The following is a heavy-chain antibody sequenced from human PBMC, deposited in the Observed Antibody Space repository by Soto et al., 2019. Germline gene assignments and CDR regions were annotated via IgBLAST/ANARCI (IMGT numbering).Heavy chain of an antibody. V-gene: IGHV5-10-1*03. J-gene: IGHJ4*02. CDR2: IDPSGSWT. D-gene: IGHD3-22*01. CDR3: ARRVPYSNGLDFDY. Sequence: EVQLVQSGAEVKKPGESLRISCKGSGCTFINYWISWVRQMPGQGLEWMGRIDPSGSWTDYSPSFQGHVTISADKSISTAYLQWNTLKASDTAMYYCARRVPYSNGLDFDYWGQGTLLTVSS. CDR1: GCTFINYW.